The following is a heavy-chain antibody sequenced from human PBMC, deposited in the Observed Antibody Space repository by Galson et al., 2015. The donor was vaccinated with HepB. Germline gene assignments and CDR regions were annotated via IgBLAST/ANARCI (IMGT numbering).Heavy chain of an antibody. J-gene: IGHJ4*02. CDR3: AKGPYDGSGYYPPRGLDY. Sequence: SLRLSCAASGFTFSSYAMSWVRQAPGKGLEWVSAISGSGGSTYYADSVKGRFTISRDNSKNTLYLQMNSLRAEDTAVYYCAKGPYDGSGYYPPRGLDYWGQGTLVTVSS. V-gene: IGHV3-23*01. CDR2: ISGSGGST. D-gene: IGHD3-22*01. CDR1: GFTFSSYA.